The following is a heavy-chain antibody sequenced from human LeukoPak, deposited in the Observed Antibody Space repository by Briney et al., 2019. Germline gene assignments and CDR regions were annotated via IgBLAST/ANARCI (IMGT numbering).Heavy chain of an antibody. J-gene: IGHJ6*02. CDR2: IYHSGGS. V-gene: IGHV4-4*02. D-gene: IGHD2-15*01. CDR3: ARGGSTLGYCSGGSCYTYPVYYYYYGMDV. CDR1: SGSIGSPTW. Sequence: MSSGTLSLTCAVSSGSIGSPTWWSWVRQPPGKGLEWIGEIYHSGGSKFNPSLESRVTISVDKSRNQFSLKLTSVTAADTAVYYCARGGSTLGYCSGGSCYTYPVYYYYYGMDVWGQGTTVTVSS.